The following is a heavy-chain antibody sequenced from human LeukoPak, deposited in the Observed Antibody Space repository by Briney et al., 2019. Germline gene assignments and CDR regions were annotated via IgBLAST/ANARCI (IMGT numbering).Heavy chain of an antibody. J-gene: IGHJ4*02. D-gene: IGHD3-22*01. CDR3: ARLGCRGYFAIDY. V-gene: IGHV1-18*01. Sequence: ASVKVSCKASGYTFITYGINWVRQAPGQGPEWMGWINPCNGNTKYAQKFQGRVTMTTDTSTSTSYMELRSLRSDDTAVYYCARLGCRGYFAIDYWGQGTLVTVAS. CDR2: INPCNGNT. CDR1: GYTFITYG.